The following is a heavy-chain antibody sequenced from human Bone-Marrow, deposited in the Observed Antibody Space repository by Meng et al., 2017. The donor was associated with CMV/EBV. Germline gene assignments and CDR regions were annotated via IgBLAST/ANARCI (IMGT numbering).Heavy chain of an antibody. D-gene: IGHD6-19*01. CDR2: INWNSGSI. Sequence: GESLKISCAASGFTFSSYGMSWVRQAPGKGLEWVSGINWNSGSIGYADSVKGRFTISRDNAKNSLYLQMNSLKAEDMALYYCTKDVGIQVTGNFDYWGQGTLVTVSS. J-gene: IGHJ4*02. CDR3: TKDVGIQVTGNFDY. V-gene: IGHV3-20*04. CDR1: GFTFSSYG.